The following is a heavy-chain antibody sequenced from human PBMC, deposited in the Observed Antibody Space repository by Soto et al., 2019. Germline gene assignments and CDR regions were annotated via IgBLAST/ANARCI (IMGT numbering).Heavy chain of an antibody. CDR2: IDPNDSQT. J-gene: IGHJ4*02. D-gene: IGHD6-13*01. CDR1: GYSFSSSW. CDR3: ARHAGNSWKGDYFDY. V-gene: IGHV5-51*01. Sequence: GESLKISCQASGYSFSSSWIGWVRQMPGKGLEWMGIIDPNDSQTIYSPSFQGQVTISADKSIDTAYLQWSSLKTSDTAMYYCARHAGNSWKGDYFDYWGQGTLVTVSS.